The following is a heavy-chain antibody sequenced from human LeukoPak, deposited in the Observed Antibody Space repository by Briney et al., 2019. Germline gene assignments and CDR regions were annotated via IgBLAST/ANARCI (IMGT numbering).Heavy chain of an antibody. CDR3: ARVVAPKSDAFDY. CDR1: GYIFTGYY. Sequence: ASVKVSCKASGYIFTGYYMHWVRQAPGQGLEWMGWINPNSGGTNYAQKFQGRVTMTRDTSISTAYMELSRLRSDDTAVYYCARVVAPKSDAFDYWGQGTLVTVSS. J-gene: IGHJ4*02. D-gene: IGHD2-2*01. CDR2: INPNSGGT. V-gene: IGHV1-2*02.